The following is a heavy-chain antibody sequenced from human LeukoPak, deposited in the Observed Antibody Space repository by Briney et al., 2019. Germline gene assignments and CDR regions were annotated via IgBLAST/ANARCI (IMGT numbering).Heavy chain of an antibody. D-gene: IGHD4-17*01. CDR2: ISYDGSNK. CDR3: AKRDDYGDYYFDY. CDR1: GFTLSSYG. J-gene: IGHJ4*02. Sequence: GRSLRLSCAASGFTLSSYGMHWVRQAPGKGLEWVAVISYDGSNKYYADSVKGRFTISRDNSKNTLYLQMNSLRAEDTAVYYCAKRDDYGDYYFDYWGQGTLVTVSS. V-gene: IGHV3-30*18.